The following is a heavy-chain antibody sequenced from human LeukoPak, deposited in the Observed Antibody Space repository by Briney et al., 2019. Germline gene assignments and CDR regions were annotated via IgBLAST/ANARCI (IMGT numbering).Heavy chain of an antibody. CDR2: IDHSGST. Sequence: SETLSLTCAVFGGSFRGYYWSWIRQPPGNRMEWVGEIDHSGSTNYNPSLKSRVTMSLDTSKNQLSLKLSAVTAADTAVYYCASVRRGFGESSKYYSYYYMDVWGNGTTVPIS. D-gene: IGHD3-10*01. V-gene: IGHV4-34*01. CDR1: GGSFRGYY. CDR3: ASVRRGFGESSKYYSYYYMDV. J-gene: IGHJ6*03.